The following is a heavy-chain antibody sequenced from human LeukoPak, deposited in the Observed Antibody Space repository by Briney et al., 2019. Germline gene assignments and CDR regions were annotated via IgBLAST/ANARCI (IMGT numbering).Heavy chain of an antibody. CDR2: INSDGSRT. Sequence: GGSLRLSCAASGFTFSSYWMSWVRQVPGEGLVWVSRINSDGSRTNYVDSAKGRFTISRDNAKNTLFLQMSSLRAEDTAVYYCARGNFYSGSGSSPLDYWGQGTLVTVFS. J-gene: IGHJ4*02. D-gene: IGHD3-10*01. V-gene: IGHV3-74*01. CDR3: ARGNFYSGSGSSPLDY. CDR1: GFTFSSYW.